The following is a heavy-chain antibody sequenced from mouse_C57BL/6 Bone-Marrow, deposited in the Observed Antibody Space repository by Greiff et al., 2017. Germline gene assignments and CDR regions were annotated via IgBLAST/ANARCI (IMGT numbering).Heavy chain of an antibody. CDR3: ARSPIYYYGSRPFAY. J-gene: IGHJ3*01. CDR2: IHPNSGST. CDR1: GYTFTSYW. D-gene: IGHD1-1*01. Sequence: QVQLQQPGAELVKPGASVKLSCKASGYTFTSYWMHWVKQRPGQGLEWIGMIHPNSGSTNYNEKFKSKATLTVDKSSSTAYMQLSILTSEDSAVYYWARSPIYYYGSRPFAYWGQGALVTVSA. V-gene: IGHV1-64*01.